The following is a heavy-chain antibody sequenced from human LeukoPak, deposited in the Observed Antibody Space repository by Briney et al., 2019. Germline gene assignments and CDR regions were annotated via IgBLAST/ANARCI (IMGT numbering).Heavy chain of an antibody. CDR1: GASISSGGYY. D-gene: IGHD1-7*01. Sequence: SETLSLTCTVSGASISSGGYYWSWIRQPPGKGLEWIGYIYYSGSTNYNPSLKSRVTISVDTSKNQFSLKLSSVTAADTAVYYCARTGTEGVGFDYWGQGTLVTVSS. J-gene: IGHJ4*02. V-gene: IGHV4-61*08. CDR2: IYYSGST. CDR3: ARTGTEGVGFDY.